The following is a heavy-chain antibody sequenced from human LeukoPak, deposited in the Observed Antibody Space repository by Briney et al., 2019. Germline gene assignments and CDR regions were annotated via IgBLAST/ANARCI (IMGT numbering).Heavy chain of an antibody. CDR2: ISYDGSNK. CDR1: GFTFSSYG. V-gene: IGHV3-30*18. D-gene: IGHD3-22*01. Sequence: GRSLRLSCVASGFTFSSYGMHWVRQAPGKGLEWVAAISYDGSNKYYADSVKGRFTISRDNSKNTLYLQMNSLRAEDTAVYYCAKLNYYDSSGYNSQPFDYWGQGTLVTVSS. J-gene: IGHJ4*02. CDR3: AKLNYYDSSGYNSQPFDY.